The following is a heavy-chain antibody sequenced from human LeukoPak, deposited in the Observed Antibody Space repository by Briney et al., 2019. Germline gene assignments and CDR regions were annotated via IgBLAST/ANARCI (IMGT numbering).Heavy chain of an antibody. CDR2: IYPGDSDT. V-gene: IGHV5-51*01. CDR1: GYSFATNW. Sequence: GESLKISCKGSGYSFATNWIGWVRQIPGKGLEWMGIIYPGDSDTRYSPSFQGQVTISADKSISTAYLQWSSLKASDTAMYYCVWSGLSGYYFDYWGQGTLVTVSS. CDR3: VWSGLSGYYFDY. D-gene: IGHD3-3*01. J-gene: IGHJ4*02.